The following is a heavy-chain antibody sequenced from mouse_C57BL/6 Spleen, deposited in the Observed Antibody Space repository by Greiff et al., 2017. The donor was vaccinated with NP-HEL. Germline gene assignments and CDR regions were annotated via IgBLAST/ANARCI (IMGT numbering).Heavy chain of an antibody. Sequence: VKLQQPGAELVRPGTSVKLSCKASGYTFTSYWMHWVKQRPGQGLEWIGVIDPSDIYTNYNQKFKGKATLTVDTSSSTAYMQLSSLTSEDSAVYYCARGGNYGNYGGYFDYWGQGTTLTVSS. J-gene: IGHJ2*01. CDR3: ARGGNYGNYGGYFDY. D-gene: IGHD2-1*01. CDR2: IDPSDIYT. CDR1: GYTFTSYW. V-gene: IGHV1-59*01.